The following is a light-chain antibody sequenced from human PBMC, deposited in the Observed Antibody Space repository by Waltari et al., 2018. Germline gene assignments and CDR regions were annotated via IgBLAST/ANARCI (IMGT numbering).Light chain of an antibody. CDR2: ASS. CDR3: QQYNTYPRT. V-gene: IGKV1-8*01. CDR1: QSISSY. Sequence: AIGMTQSLSSFSASNGDRVPIACRANQSISSYLAWYQQKSGEAPKLLIYASSTLQSGVPSRFSGSGSGTDFTLTISCLQPDDFATYYCQQYNTYPRTFGQGTNVEIK. J-gene: IGKJ1*01.